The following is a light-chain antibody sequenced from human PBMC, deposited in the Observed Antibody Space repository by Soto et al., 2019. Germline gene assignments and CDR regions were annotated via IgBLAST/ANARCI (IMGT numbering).Light chain of an antibody. CDR2: ANI. CDR3: QSYDYSLSGYV. J-gene: IGLJ1*01. CDR1: SSNIGAGSD. V-gene: IGLV1-40*01. Sequence: QSVLTQPPSVSGAPGQRVTISCTGSSSNIGAGSDVHWYQQLPGTVPKLLIFANINRPSGVPDRFSASKSGTSASLAITGRHADDDADYYCQSYDYSLSGYVFGTGTQLTVL.